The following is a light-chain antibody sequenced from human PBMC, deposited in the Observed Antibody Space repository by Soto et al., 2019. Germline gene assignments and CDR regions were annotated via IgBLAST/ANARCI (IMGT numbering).Light chain of an antibody. CDR3: QQYNNWLYT. CDR1: QNVTSK. Sequence: EIVMTQSPATLSVSPGERATLSCRASQNVTSKLAWYQHKPGQAPRLLIYGASTRATGIPARFSGSGSGTEFPLTISSLQSEDFAVYYCQQYNNWLYTFGQGTKLEIK. V-gene: IGKV3-15*01. CDR2: GAS. J-gene: IGKJ2*01.